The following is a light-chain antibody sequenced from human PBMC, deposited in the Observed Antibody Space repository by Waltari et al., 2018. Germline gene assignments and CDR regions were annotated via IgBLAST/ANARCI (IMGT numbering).Light chain of an antibody. CDR2: KVS. CDR3: MQATRWPWT. J-gene: IGKJ1*01. Sequence: DVVMTLSPLSLSVTLGQPASISCRSSQSLVHSDGNTYLLWFQQRPGQSPRHLIYKVSNRDSGVPDRFTGSGSGTNFTLKISRVEAEDVGVYYCMQATRWPWTFGQGARVEIK. CDR1: QSLVHSDGNTY. V-gene: IGKV2-30*02.